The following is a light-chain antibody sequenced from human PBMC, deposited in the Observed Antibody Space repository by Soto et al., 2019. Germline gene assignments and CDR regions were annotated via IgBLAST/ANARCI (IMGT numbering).Light chain of an antibody. J-gene: IGKJ5*01. CDR2: GAS. V-gene: IGKV3-15*01. Sequence: EIVMTQSPATLSVARGEGATLSCRASQSVSSNLAWYQQKPVQAPRLLIFGASTRATGIPARFSGSGSGTEFTLTISSLQSEDFAVYYCQQYNDWPPITLGQGTRLEIK. CDR1: QSVSSN. CDR3: QQYNDWPPIT.